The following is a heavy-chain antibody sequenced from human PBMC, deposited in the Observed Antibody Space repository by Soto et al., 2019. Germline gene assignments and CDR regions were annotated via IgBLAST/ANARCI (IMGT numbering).Heavy chain of an antibody. CDR2: IYYSGST. J-gene: IGHJ6*03. Sequence: SETLSLTCTVSGGSISSYYWSWIRQPPGKGLEWIGYIYYSGSTNYNPSLKSRVTISVDTSKNQFSLKLSSVTAADTAVYYCAKSPDTAMVPWYYYYYMDVWGKGTTVTVSS. CDR1: GGSISSYY. V-gene: IGHV4-59*08. CDR3: AKSPDTAMVPWYYYYYMDV. D-gene: IGHD5-18*01.